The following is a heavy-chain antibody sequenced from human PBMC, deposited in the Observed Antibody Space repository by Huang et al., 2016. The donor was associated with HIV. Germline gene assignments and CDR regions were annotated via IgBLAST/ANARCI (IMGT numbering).Heavy chain of an antibody. CDR2: VRYDGSKT. D-gene: IGHD2-8*02. V-gene: IGHV3-30*02. Sequence: QVQLVESGGGAVQPGGSLRLSCAAAGFPCSSFGLHWVRQRPGQGLEWMTFVRYDGSKTTYADSVNGRFTISRDNSDNTLFLQMNTLTSDDTALYYCAKDEKQFCTGGSCHSSNIDSWGQGTLVTVSS. CDR1: GFPCSSFG. J-gene: IGHJ4*02. CDR3: AKDEKQFCTGGSCHSSNIDS.